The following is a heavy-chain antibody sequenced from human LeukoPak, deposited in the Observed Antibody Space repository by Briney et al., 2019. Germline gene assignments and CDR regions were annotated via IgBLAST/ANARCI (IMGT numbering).Heavy chain of an antibody. Sequence: GGSLRLSCAASGFTFSSYAMSWVRQAPGKGLEWVANIKQDGSEKYYVDSVKGRFTISRDNAKNSLYLQMNSLRAEDTAVYYCARGQALRNWGQGTLVTVSS. D-gene: IGHD5-12*01. CDR2: IKQDGSEK. J-gene: IGHJ4*02. V-gene: IGHV3-7*01. CDR1: GFTFSSYA. CDR3: ARGQALRN.